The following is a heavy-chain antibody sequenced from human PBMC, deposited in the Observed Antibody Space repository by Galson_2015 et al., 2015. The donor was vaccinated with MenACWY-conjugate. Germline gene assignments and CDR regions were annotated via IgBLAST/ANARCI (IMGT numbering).Heavy chain of an antibody. CDR1: GYTFTYRY. CDR2: ITPFNGNT. Sequence: SVKVSCKASGYTFTYRYLHWVRQAPGQALEWMGWITPFNGNTNYAQKFQDRVTITRDRSMSTAYMELSRLRSEDTAMYYCVCFSSVTVSLWGQGTLVTVSS. J-gene: IGHJ4*02. V-gene: IGHV1-45*02. CDR3: VCFSSVTVSL. D-gene: IGHD2-21*02.